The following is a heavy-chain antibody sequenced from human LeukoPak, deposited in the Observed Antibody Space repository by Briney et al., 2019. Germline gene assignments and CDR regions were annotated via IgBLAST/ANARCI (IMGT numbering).Heavy chain of an antibody. D-gene: IGHD2-2*01. CDR1: GFTFDDYA. CDR2: ISGDGGST. CDR3: AKDQLYSPYCSSTSCYALPD. V-gene: IGHV3-43*02. J-gene: IGHJ4*02. Sequence: PGGSLRLSCAASGFTFDDYAMHWVRQAPGKGLEWVSLISGDGGSTYYADSVKGRFTISRDNSKNSLYLQMNSLRTEDTALYYCAKDQLYSPYCSSTSCYALPDWGQGTLVTVSS.